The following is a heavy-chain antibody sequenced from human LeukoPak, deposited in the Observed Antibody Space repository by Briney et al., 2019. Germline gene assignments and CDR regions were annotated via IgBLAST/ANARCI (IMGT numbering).Heavy chain of an antibody. CDR3: ARDPKTVRYFDWSPVDY. CDR2: IKQDGSEK. D-gene: IGHD3-9*01. V-gene: IGHV3-7*01. J-gene: IGHJ4*02. CDR1: GFTFSSYW. Sequence: PGGSLRLSCAASGFTFSSYWMSWVRQAPGKGLEWVANIKQDGSEKYYVDSVKGRFTISRDNAKNSLYLQMSSLRAEDTAVYYCARDPKTVRYFDWSPVDYWGQGTLVTVSS.